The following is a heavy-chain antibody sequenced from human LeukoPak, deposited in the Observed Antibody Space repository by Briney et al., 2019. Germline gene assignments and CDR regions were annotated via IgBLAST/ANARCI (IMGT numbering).Heavy chain of an antibody. Sequence: GESLKISCKGSGYSFTSYWISWVRQMPGKGLEWMGIIYPGDSDTRYSPSFQGQVTISADKSISTAYLQWSSLKASDTAMYYCARKPGITGTGGYYFDYWGQGTLVTVSS. CDR1: GYSFTSYW. CDR3: ARKPGITGTGGYYFDY. CDR2: IYPGDSDT. V-gene: IGHV5-51*01. D-gene: IGHD1-7*01. J-gene: IGHJ4*02.